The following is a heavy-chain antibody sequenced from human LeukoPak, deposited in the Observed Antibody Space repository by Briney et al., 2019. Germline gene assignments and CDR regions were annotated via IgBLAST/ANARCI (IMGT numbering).Heavy chain of an antibody. V-gene: IGHV3-49*04. CDR3: TRDPVDIVVVPAAKSIYYYYYMDV. CDR1: GFTFGDYA. D-gene: IGHD2-2*01. Sequence: QPGRSLRLSCTASGFTFGDYAMSWVRQAPGKGLEWVGFIRIKAYGGTTEYAASVKGRFTISRDDSKSIAYLQMNSLKTEDTAVYYCTRDPVDIVVVPAAKSIYYYYYMDVWGKGTTVTVSS. J-gene: IGHJ6*03. CDR2: IRIKAYGGTT.